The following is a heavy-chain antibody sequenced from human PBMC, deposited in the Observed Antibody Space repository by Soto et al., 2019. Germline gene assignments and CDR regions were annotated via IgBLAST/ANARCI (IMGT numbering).Heavy chain of an antibody. CDR2: ISGRGDDT. Sequence: EVQLLESGGDLVQPGGSLRLSCAASGFTFSSYAMSWVRQAPGKGLEWVSTISGRGDDTYYTDSVKGRFTISRDNSKNTLYVHMNSLRAEDTAVYYCERAQPTYSSSYVEYWGQGTLVTVSS. J-gene: IGHJ4*02. D-gene: IGHD3-22*01. CDR3: ERAQPTYSSSYVEY. CDR1: GFTFSSYA. V-gene: IGHV3-23*01.